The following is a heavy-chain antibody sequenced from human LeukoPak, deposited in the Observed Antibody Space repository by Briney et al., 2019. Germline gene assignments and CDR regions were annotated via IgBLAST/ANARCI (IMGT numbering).Heavy chain of an antibody. Sequence: GGSLRLSCAASGFTFSSYSMNWVRQAPGKGLEWVSSISRGGDYTYSEDSVKGRFTISRDNAKDSLYLQLNSLRAEDTAAYYCARDLMAVAGTGFDYWGQGTLVTVSS. D-gene: IGHD6-19*01. J-gene: IGHJ4*02. V-gene: IGHV3-21*01. CDR3: ARDLMAVAGTGFDY. CDR2: ISRGGDYT. CDR1: GFTFSSYS.